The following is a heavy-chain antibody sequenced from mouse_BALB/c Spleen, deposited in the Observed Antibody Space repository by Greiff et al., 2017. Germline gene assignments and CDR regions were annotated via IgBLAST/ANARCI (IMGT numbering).Heavy chain of an antibody. CDR1: GFNIKDYY. J-gene: IGHJ4*01. CDR3: TSMITTDYYAMDY. Sequence: VHVKQSGAELVRSGASVKLSCTASGFNIKDYYMHWVKQRPEQGLEWIGWIDPENGDTEYAPKFQGKATMTADTSSNTAYLQLSSLTSEDTAVYYCTSMITTDYYAMDYWGQGTSVTVSS. V-gene: IGHV14-4*02. D-gene: IGHD2-4*01. CDR2: IDPENGDT.